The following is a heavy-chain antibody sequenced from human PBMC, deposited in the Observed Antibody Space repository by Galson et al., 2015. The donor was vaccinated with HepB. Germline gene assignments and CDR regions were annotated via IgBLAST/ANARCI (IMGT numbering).Heavy chain of an antibody. CDR3: SRARGRFGELYWDY. V-gene: IGHV1-2*02. J-gene: IGHJ4*02. Sequence: SVKVSCKASGYTFTDYYIHWVRQAPGRGLEWMGWINPKTGGTNYAQRLQGRATLTRDTSISTTYMEVKRRRSDDTAVYYCSRARGRFGELYWDYWGQGSLVTVSS. CDR1: GYTFTDYY. CDR2: INPKTGGT. D-gene: IGHD3-10*01.